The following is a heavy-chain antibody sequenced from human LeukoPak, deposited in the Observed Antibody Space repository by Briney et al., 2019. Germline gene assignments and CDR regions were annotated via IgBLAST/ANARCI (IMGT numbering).Heavy chain of an antibody. Sequence: ASVKVSCKASGYTFTSYGVSWVRQAPGHGLEWMGWIDAYNGKTNYAQKFQGRVTMTRDTSTSTVYMELSSLRSEDTAVYYCARATLYDYYFNYWGQGTLVTVSS. V-gene: IGHV1-18*01. CDR3: ARATLYDYYFNY. CDR2: IDAYNGKT. CDR1: GYTFTSYG. J-gene: IGHJ4*02. D-gene: IGHD5/OR15-5a*01.